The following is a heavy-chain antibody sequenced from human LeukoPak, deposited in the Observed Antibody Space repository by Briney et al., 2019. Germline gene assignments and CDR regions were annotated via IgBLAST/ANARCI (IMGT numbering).Heavy chain of an antibody. CDR1: GGSFSGYY. J-gene: IGHJ4*02. V-gene: IGHV4-34*01. D-gene: IGHD2-15*01. CDR3: ARGVCSGGSCYSEWNY. CDR2: INYSGST. Sequence: PSETLSLTCAVYGGSFSGYYWSWLRQPPGKGLEWIGEINYSGSTKYNPSLKSRVTISVDTSKNQFSLKLNSVTAADTAVYYCARGVCSGGSCYSEWNYWGQGTLVTVSS.